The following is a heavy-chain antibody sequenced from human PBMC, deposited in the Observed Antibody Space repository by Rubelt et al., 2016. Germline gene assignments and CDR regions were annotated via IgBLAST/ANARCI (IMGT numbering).Heavy chain of an antibody. D-gene: IGHD2-21*02. Sequence: EVQLVESGGGLVKPGGSLRLSCAASGFTFSSYSMNWVRQAPGKGLEWVSSISSSSSYIYYADSVKGRFTISRDNAKNSLYLQMYSLRAEDTAVYYCARDQGRVTPYFDDWGQGTLVTVSS. CDR2: ISSSSSYI. J-gene: IGHJ4*02. CDR1: GFTFSSYS. V-gene: IGHV3-21*01. CDR3: ARDQGRVTPYFDD.